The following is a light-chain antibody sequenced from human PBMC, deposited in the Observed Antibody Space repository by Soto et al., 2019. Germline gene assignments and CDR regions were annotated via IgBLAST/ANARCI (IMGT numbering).Light chain of an antibody. CDR2: AAS. CDR1: QGISSY. V-gene: IGKV1-9*01. J-gene: IGKJ5*01. CDR3: QQFNSFPIT. Sequence: DIQLTQSPSFLSASVGDRVTITCRASQGISSYLAWNQQKPGKAPKVLIYAASTLQSGVPSRFSGSGSGTEFTLTISSLQPEDFATYYCQQFNSFPITFGQGTRLEIK.